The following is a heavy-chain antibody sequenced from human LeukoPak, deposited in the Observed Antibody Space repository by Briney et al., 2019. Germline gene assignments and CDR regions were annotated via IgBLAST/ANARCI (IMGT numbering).Heavy chain of an antibody. Sequence: SETLSLTCTVSGGSISSYYWSWIRQPPGKGLEWIGSIYYSGSTYYNPSLKSRVTISVDTSKNQFSLKLSSVTAADTAVYYCARVNTVTNAFDIWGQGTMVTVSS. D-gene: IGHD4-17*01. J-gene: IGHJ3*02. CDR2: IYYSGST. CDR3: ARVNTVTNAFDI. V-gene: IGHV4-59*12. CDR1: GGSISSYY.